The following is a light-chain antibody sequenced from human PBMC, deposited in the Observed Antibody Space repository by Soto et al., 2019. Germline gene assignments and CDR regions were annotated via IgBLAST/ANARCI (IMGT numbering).Light chain of an antibody. V-gene: IGKV3-20*01. J-gene: IGKJ5*01. CDR2: GAS. CDR3: QQYDNSPIT. Sequence: EIVLTQSRATLSLSPGERASLSCGSSQSISSSFLAWYQQKPGQAPRLLIYGASSRATGIPDRFSGTGSETDFTLTISRLEPEDFAVYYCQQYDNSPITFGQGTRLEIK. CDR1: QSISSSF.